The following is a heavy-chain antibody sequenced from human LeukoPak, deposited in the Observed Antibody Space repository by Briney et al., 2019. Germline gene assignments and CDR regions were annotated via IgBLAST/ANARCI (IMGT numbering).Heavy chain of an antibody. Sequence: SETLSLTCTVSGGSISSGGYYWSWIRQHPGKGLEWIGYIYYSGSTYYNPSLKSRVTISVDTSKNQFSLKLSSVTAADTAVYYCARSASVYCSSTSCYRKYAEYFQHWGQGTLVTVSS. J-gene: IGHJ1*01. CDR2: IYYSGST. CDR1: GGSISSGGYY. V-gene: IGHV4-31*03. CDR3: ARSASVYCSSTSCYRKYAEYFQH. D-gene: IGHD2-2*02.